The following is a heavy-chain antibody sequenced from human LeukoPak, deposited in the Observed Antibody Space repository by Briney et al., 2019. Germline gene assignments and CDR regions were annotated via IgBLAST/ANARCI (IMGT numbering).Heavy chain of an antibody. Sequence: GSSVKDSCKASRYTFTSYHINWVRQATGQGREWMGWMNPYSGNRGYAQKFQGRVNMTRDTYIITAYLELTTLRSDDTAVYYCARGPPPYCSGDSCYCFLYFHHWGQGTLVTVSS. D-gene: IGHD2-15*01. CDR3: ARGPPPYCSGDSCYCFLYFHH. J-gene: IGHJ1*01. CDR1: RYTFTSYH. CDR2: MNPYSGNR. V-gene: IGHV1-8*01.